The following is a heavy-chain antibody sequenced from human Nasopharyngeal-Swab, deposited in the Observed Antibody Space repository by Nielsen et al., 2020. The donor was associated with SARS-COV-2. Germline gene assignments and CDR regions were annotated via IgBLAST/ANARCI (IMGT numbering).Heavy chain of an antibody. CDR1: GSGFTFNTYS. Sequence: GESLKISCVASGSGFTFNTYSMIWVRQVPGEGLEWVSSVSGSGSYVYYADSVKGRFTISKDSAKNSLYLQMNSLRADDTAVYFCARIAGRGSIYYYYMDVWGTGTTVTVSS. V-gene: IGHV3-21*01. CDR2: VSGSGSYV. D-gene: IGHD1-26*01. J-gene: IGHJ6*03. CDR3: ARIAGRGSIYYYYMDV.